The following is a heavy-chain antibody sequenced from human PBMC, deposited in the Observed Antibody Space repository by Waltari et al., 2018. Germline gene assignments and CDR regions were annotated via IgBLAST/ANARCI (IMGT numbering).Heavy chain of an antibody. CDR3: ASGGLRNFDWA. CDR2: ISHSETT. CDR1: GASFSSSVW. Sequence: QLQESGPGLVQPSGTLSLTCAVSGASFSSSVWWFWVRQPPGKGLEWIGEISHSETTNYSPSLRSRFTISMDKSKNQISLDLTSVTASDTAVYYCASGGLRNFDWAWGQGTLVTVSS. D-gene: IGHD3-9*01. J-gene: IGHJ5*02. V-gene: IGHV4-4*02.